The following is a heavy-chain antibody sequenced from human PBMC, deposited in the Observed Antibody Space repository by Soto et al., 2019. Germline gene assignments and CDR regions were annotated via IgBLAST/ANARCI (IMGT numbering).Heavy chain of an antibody. J-gene: IGHJ4*02. CDR2: TNPRDGSQ. Sequence: ASVKVSCKRSGYSLTGSYLHWVRRDPGQGLEWLGITNPRDGSQNYAQKFQGRVTMTSDTSTSTVYMEMSSLRSDDTAMYYCARSYVTSRPIDFWGQGTLVTVSS. D-gene: IGHD3-10*02. CDR3: ARSYVTSRPIDF. CDR1: GYSLTGSY. V-gene: IGHV1-46*01.